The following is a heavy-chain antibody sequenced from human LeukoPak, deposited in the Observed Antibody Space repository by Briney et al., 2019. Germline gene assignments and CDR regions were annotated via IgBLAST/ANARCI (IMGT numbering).Heavy chain of an antibody. CDR3: ARENVRFLEWLLFGWFDP. J-gene: IGHJ5*02. Sequence: PSETLSLTCAVYGGSFSGYYWSWIRQPPGKGLEWIEEINHSGSTNYNPSLKSRVTISVDTSKNQFSLKLSSVTAADTAVYYCARENVRFLEWLLFGWFDPWGQGTLVTVSS. CDR2: INHSGST. CDR1: GGSFSGYY. V-gene: IGHV4-34*01. D-gene: IGHD3-3*01.